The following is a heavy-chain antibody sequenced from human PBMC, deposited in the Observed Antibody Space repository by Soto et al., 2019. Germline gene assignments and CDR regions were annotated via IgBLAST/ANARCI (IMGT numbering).Heavy chain of an antibody. CDR3: ARVRSDGWFWAFDM. J-gene: IGHJ3*02. V-gene: IGHV4-4*02. Sequence: QVQLQESGPGLVKPSETLSLTCVVSGDSISSTNWWTWVRRPPGKGLEWIAEIYHDENTNYSRSLQSRVTISLDKSKNQFSLTVRSVTAADTAIYYCARVRSDGWFWAFDMWGQGTMVTVSS. D-gene: IGHD6-19*01. CDR2: IYHDENT. CDR1: GDSISSTNW.